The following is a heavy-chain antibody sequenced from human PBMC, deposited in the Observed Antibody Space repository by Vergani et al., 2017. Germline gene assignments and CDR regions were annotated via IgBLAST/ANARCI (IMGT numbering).Heavy chain of an antibody. CDR2: INPNSGGT. Sequence: QVQLVQSGAEVKKPGASVKVSCKASGYTFTGYYMHWVRQAPGQGLEWMGWINPNSGGTNYAQKLQGRVTMTTDTSTSTAYMELRSLRSDDTAVYYCARDWAAAGFSDYWGQGTLVTVSS. CDR1: GYTFTGYY. D-gene: IGHD6-13*01. J-gene: IGHJ4*02. V-gene: IGHV1-2*02. CDR3: ARDWAAAGFSDY.